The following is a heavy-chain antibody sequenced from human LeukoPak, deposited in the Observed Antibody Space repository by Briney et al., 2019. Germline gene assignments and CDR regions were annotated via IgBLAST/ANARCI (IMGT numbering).Heavy chain of an antibody. V-gene: IGHV4-39*07. Sequence: SETLSLTCTVSGGSISSSSYYWGWIRQPPGKGLEWIGSIYYSGSTYYNPSLKSRVTISVDTSKNQFSLKLSSVTAADTAVYYCARASYYYDSSGYPQFAFDIWGQGTMVTVSS. J-gene: IGHJ3*02. D-gene: IGHD3-22*01. CDR3: ARASYYYDSSGYPQFAFDI. CDR1: GGSISSSSYY. CDR2: IYYSGST.